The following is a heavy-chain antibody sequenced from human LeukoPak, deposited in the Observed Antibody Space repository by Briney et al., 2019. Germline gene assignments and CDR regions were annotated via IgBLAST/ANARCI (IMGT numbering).Heavy chain of an antibody. CDR2: IISHGGNT. CDR3: VKSGPDFGDLPSEYYFDF. J-gene: IGHJ4*02. D-gene: IGHD4-17*01. CDR1: GFSFSSYT. V-gene: IGHV3-64*01. Sequence: GGSLRLSCAASGFSFSSYTMHWVRQAPGKGLEYVSAIISHGGNTHYTNSVKGRFTISRDNSKNTLHLQMNSLRAEDTAAYYCVKSGPDFGDLPSEYYFDFWGQGTLVTVSS.